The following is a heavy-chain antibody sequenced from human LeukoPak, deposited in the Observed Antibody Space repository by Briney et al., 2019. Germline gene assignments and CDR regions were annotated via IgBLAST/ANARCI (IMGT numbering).Heavy chain of an antibody. CDR2: ISGSGGST. Sequence: GGSLRLSCAASGFTFSSYAMSWVRQAPEKGLEWVSAISGSGGSTYYADSVKGRFTISRDNSKNTLYLQMNSLRAEDTAVYYCAKLSATVTYKYYFDYWGQGTLVTVSS. CDR1: GFTFSSYA. V-gene: IGHV3-23*01. J-gene: IGHJ4*02. D-gene: IGHD4-17*01. CDR3: AKLSATVTYKYYFDY.